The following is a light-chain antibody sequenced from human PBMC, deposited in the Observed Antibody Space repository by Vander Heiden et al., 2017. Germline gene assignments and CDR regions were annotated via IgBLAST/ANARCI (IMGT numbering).Light chain of an antibody. CDR1: ALPKQY. CDR3: QSADSSGSVV. J-gene: IGLJ2*01. Sequence: SSELTLPPSESVSPGQTARITCSADALPKQYAYWYQQQPAQAPVLLRDKDSERPSGIPERCSGSSSGTTATFTSRGDQAEDEADYYCQSADSSGSVVFGGGTKLTVL. V-gene: IGLV3-25*03. CDR2: KDS.